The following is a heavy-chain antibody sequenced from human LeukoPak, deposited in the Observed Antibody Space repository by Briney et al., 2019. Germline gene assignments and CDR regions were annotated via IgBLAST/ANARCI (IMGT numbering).Heavy chain of an antibody. CDR3: ARAGTIVY. CDR2: ISYDGSNK. J-gene: IGHJ4*02. V-gene: IGHV3-30-3*01. Sequence: SGGSLRLSCAASGFTFSSYAMHWVRQAPGKGLEWVAVISYDGSNKYYADSVKGRFTTSRDNSKNTLYLQMNSLRAEDTAVYYCARAGTIVYWGQGTLVTVSS. D-gene: IGHD2-15*01. CDR1: GFTFSSYA.